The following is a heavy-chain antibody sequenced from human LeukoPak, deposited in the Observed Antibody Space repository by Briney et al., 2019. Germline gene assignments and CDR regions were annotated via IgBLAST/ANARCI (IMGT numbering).Heavy chain of an antibody. D-gene: IGHD4-23*01. CDR3: ANLNYGRRLLDAFDI. CDR2: ISGSGCST. Sequence: GGSLRLSCAASGFTFSSYAMSWVRQAPGKGLEWVSAISGSGCSTYYADSVKVRFTISRDSSKNTLYMQRNSLRAEDTAVYYCANLNYGRRLLDAFDIWGQGTMVTVSS. CDR1: GFTFSSYA. J-gene: IGHJ3*02. V-gene: IGHV3-23*01.